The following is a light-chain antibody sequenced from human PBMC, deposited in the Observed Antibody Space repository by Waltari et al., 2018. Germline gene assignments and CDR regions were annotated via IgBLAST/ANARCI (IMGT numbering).Light chain of an antibody. V-gene: IGLV6-57*04. CDR3: QSYDNSIQGV. J-gene: IGLJ3*02. Sequence: NFMLTQPHSVSGSPGKTVTISCTRSSGNIASNYVQWYQQRPGRAPTTVIYEDDQRPSGVPDRFSGSIDTSSNSASLTISGLKTEDEADYSCQSYDNSIQGVFGGGTKLTVL. CDR1: SGNIASNY. CDR2: EDD.